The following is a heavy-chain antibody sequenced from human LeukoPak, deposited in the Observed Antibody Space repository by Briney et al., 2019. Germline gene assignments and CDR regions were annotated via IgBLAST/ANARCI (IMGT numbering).Heavy chain of an antibody. CDR1: GGSISSYY. J-gene: IGHJ3*02. CDR2: IYYSGRT. CDR3: ARAGDSSGYDDAFDI. D-gene: IGHD3-22*01. V-gene: IGHV4-59*01. Sequence: SETLSLTCSVSGGSISSYYWSWIRQPPGEGLEWIGYIYYSGRTSYNPSLKSRVSISVDTSKNQFSLKLSSVTAADTAVYYCARAGDSSGYDDAFDIWGQGTMVTVSS.